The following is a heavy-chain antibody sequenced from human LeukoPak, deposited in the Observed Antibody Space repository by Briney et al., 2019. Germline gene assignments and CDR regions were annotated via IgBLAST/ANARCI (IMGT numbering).Heavy chain of an antibody. D-gene: IGHD5-12*01. Sequence: GGSLRLSCAASGFTFSNAWMSRVRQAPGKGLEWVGRIKSKTDGGTTDYAAPVKGRFTISRDDSKNTLYLQMNSLKTEDTAVYYCTTRFSGYDKAYTGFDYWGQGTLVTVSS. V-gene: IGHV3-15*01. CDR2: IKSKTDGGTT. J-gene: IGHJ4*02. CDR1: GFTFSNAW. CDR3: TTRFSGYDKAYTGFDY.